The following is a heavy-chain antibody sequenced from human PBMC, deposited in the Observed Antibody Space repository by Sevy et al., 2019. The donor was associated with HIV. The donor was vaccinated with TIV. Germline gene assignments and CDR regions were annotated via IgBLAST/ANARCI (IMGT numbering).Heavy chain of an antibody. Sequence: GGCLRLSCAASGFTVSSNYMSWVRQAPGKGLEWVSVIYSGGSTYYADSVKGRFTISRDNSKNTLYLQMNSLRAEDTAVYYCARAQSGYYPTWGQGTLVTVSS. CDR3: ARAQSGYYPT. CDR2: IYSGGST. CDR1: GFTVSSNY. V-gene: IGHV3-53*01. D-gene: IGHD3-3*01. J-gene: IGHJ5*02.